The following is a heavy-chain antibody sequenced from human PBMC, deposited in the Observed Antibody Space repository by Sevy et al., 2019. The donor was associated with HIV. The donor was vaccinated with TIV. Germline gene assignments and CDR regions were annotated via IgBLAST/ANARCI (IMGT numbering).Heavy chain of an antibody. J-gene: IGHJ5*01. V-gene: IGHV3-43*01. CDR1: GFTFDDYT. CDR3: AKDINAYATISWFDS. Sequence: GGSLRLSCAASGFTFDDYTMYWVRQAPGKGLEWVSLITWDGGSTDYADSVKGRFTISKDNSRSSLFLQMNRLRTEDTAFYYCAKDINAYATISWFDSWGQRTLVTVSS. CDR2: ITWDGGST. D-gene: IGHD2-2*01.